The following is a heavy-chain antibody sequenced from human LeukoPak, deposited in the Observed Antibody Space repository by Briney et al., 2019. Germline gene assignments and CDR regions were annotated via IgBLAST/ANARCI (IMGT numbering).Heavy chain of an antibody. CDR3: ARDLGLTISDNWFDP. CDR1: GYSISSGYF. Sequence: SETLSLTCAVSGYSISSGYFWVWIRQPPGKGLEWIGSIYHTGATYYNPSLRSPVTISVDTSKNEFSLELNSVTAADAAVYYCARDLGLTISDNWFDPWGQGTLVTVSS. J-gene: IGHJ5*02. D-gene: IGHD3-9*01. CDR2: IYHTGAT. V-gene: IGHV4-38-2*02.